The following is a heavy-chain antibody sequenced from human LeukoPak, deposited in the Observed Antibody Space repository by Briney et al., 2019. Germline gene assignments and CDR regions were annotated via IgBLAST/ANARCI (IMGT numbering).Heavy chain of an antibody. D-gene: IGHD4-23*01. CDR2: IKQDGSEK. CDR3: AKDSLLTVVSPVAAS. CDR1: GFTFSTYW. Sequence: GGSLRLSCAASGFTFSTYWMSWVRQAPGKGLEWVANIKQDGSEKYYVDSVKGRFAITRDNAKNSLFLQMNTLRVEDTAVYYCAKDSLLTVVSPVAASWGQGTLVTVSS. V-gene: IGHV3-7*01. J-gene: IGHJ5*02.